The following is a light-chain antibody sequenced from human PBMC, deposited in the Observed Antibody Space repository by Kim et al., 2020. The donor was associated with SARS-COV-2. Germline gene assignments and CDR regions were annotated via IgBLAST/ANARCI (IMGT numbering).Light chain of an antibody. Sequence: GQRVTISCFGGNSSIGCNYVFWDRKFPGAAPKLLIYNHHQRPSGVPDRFSGSKSDTSASLAISGLRSEGEADYFCATWDYTLGGQVFGGGTKLTVL. CDR2: NHH. J-gene: IGLJ3*02. V-gene: IGLV1-47*01. CDR3: ATWDYTLGGQV. CDR1: NSSIGCNY.